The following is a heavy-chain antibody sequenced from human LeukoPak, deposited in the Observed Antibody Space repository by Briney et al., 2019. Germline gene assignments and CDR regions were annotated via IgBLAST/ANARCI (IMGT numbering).Heavy chain of an antibody. CDR3: ASSYYYDSSGSLWFDP. V-gene: IGHV4-61*02. CDR2: IYTSGST. CDR1: GGSISSGSYY. Sequence: PSQTLSPTCTVSGGSISSGSYYWSWIRQPAGKGLEWIGRIYTSGSTNYNPSLESRVTISVDTSKNQFSLKLSSVTAADTAVYYCASSYYYDSSGSLWFDPWGQGTLVTVSS. J-gene: IGHJ5*02. D-gene: IGHD3-22*01.